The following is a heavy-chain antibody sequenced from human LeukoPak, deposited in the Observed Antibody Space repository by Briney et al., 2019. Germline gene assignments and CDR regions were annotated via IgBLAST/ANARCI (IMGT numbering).Heavy chain of an antibody. CDR1: GFTVSSNY. D-gene: IGHD3-3*01. J-gene: IGHJ4*02. V-gene: IGHV3-23*01. CDR3: AKEDLVLRFLEWLSMGGFDY. CDR2: ISGSGGST. Sequence: PGGSLRLSCAASGFTVSSNYMSWVRQAPGKGLEWVSAISGSGGSTYYADSVKGRFTISRDNSKNTLYLQMNSLRAEDTAVYYCAKEDLVLRFLEWLSMGGFDYWGQGTLVTVSS.